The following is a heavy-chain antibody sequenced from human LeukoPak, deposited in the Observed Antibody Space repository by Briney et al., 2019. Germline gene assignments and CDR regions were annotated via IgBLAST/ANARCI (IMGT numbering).Heavy chain of an antibody. CDR1: GFTFSSYA. D-gene: IGHD3-10*02. Sequence: GGSLRLSCAASGFTFSSYAMSWVRQAPGKGLEWVSAISGSGGSTYYADSVKGRFTISRDNAKNSLYLQMNSLRAEDAAVYYCAELGITMIGGVWGKGTTVTISS. V-gene: IGHV3-23*01. CDR2: ISGSGGST. J-gene: IGHJ6*04. CDR3: AELGITMIGGV.